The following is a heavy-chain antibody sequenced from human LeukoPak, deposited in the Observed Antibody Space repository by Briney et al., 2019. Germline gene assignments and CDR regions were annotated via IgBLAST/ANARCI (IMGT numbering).Heavy chain of an antibody. D-gene: IGHD2-2*01. CDR2: ISAHNGKT. CDR1: GYTFTSYG. Sequence: ASVKVSCKASGYTFTSYGITWVRQAPGQGLEWMGWISAHNGKTNYAQKFQGRVTMTTDTPTSTAYMELRSLRSDDTAVYYCARGDVVVSAAVRFDPWGQGTLVTDPS. CDR3: ARGDVVVSAAVRFDP. J-gene: IGHJ5*02. V-gene: IGHV1-18*01.